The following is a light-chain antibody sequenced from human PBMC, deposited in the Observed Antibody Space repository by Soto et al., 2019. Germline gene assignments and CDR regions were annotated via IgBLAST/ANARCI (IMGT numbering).Light chain of an antibody. Sequence: QSALTQPPSASGTPGQRVTISCSGSSSNIGRNTVNWYQQLPGTAPKLLIYTNNQRPSGVPDRFSGSKSGTSASLAISELQSEDEADYYCAAWDDSLNGAVFGGGTKLTVL. V-gene: IGLV1-44*01. CDR1: SSNIGRNT. CDR2: TNN. J-gene: IGLJ2*01. CDR3: AAWDDSLNGAV.